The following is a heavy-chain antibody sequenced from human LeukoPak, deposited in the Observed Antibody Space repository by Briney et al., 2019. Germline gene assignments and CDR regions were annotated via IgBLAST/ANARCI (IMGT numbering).Heavy chain of an antibody. Sequence: GASVKVSCKASGYTFTSYAMHWVRQAPGQRLEWMGWINAGNGNTKYSQKFQGRVTITRDTSASTAYMELSSLRSEDTAVYYCARTVLLWFGELLAFDYWGQGTLVTVSS. CDR2: INAGNGNT. V-gene: IGHV1-3*01. CDR1: GYTFTSYA. J-gene: IGHJ4*02. CDR3: ARTVLLWFGELLAFDY. D-gene: IGHD3-10*01.